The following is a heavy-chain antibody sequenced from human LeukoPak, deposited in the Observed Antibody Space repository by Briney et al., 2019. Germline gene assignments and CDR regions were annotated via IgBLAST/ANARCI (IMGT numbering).Heavy chain of an antibody. V-gene: IGHV1-18*01. Sequence: ASVTVSCKASGYTFTSYGISWVGQAPGQGLEWMGWISVYNGNTNYAQKLQGRVTMTTDTSTSKAYMELRSLRSDDTAFYCSAREAQLLMVGGAFDFWGQGTMVTVSS. D-gene: IGHD5-18*01. J-gene: IGHJ3*01. CDR2: ISVYNGNT. CDR3: AREAQLLMVGGAFDF. CDR1: GYTFTSYG.